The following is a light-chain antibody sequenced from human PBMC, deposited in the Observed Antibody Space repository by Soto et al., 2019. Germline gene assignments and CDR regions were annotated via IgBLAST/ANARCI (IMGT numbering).Light chain of an antibody. Sequence: DIVLTQSPDTLSLSPGERVTLSCRASQRVSLSYLVWYQQKPGQAPRLLIYDSFTRASGVPDRFDGGGSGTDFTPTVTSLEPEDSAVYYCQQYARSSWTFGQGTKLETK. V-gene: IGKV3-20*01. CDR2: DSF. J-gene: IGKJ1*01. CDR3: QQYARSSWT. CDR1: QRVSLSY.